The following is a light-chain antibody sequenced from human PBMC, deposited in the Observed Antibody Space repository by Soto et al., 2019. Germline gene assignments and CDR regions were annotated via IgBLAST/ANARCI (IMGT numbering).Light chain of an antibody. CDR2: GAF. CDR3: QQFSPSPRMYT. CDR1: LRVSSSF. J-gene: IGKJ2*01. V-gene: IGKV3-20*01. Sequence: IVLTQSPATLSLSPGERATLSCRASLRVSSSFLAWYQQKRGQAPRLLIFGAFDRATGIPERFSGSGSGTDFTLTISRLEPEDSAVYFCQQFSPSPRMYTFGQGTKVDIK.